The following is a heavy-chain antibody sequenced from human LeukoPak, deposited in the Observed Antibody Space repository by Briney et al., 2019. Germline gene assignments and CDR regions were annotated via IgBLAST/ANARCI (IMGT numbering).Heavy chain of an antibody. CDR1: GGSISSCY. CDR2: IYTSGST. V-gene: IGHV4-4*07. Sequence: PSETLSLTCTVSGGSISSCYWSWIRQPAGKGLEWIGRIYTSGSTNYNPSLKSRVTMSVDTSKNQFSLKLSSVTAADTAVYYCARALVTTRWVYYYYMDVWGKGTTVTVSS. CDR3: ARALVTTRWVYYYYMDV. J-gene: IGHJ6*03. D-gene: IGHD4-17*01.